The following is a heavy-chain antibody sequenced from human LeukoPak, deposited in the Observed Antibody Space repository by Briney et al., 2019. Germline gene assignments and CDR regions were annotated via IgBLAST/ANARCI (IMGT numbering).Heavy chain of an antibody. V-gene: IGHV4-59*08. CDR2: TYYSGST. Sequence: SETLSLTCTVPGGSISSYYWSWIRQPPGKGLEWIGYTYYSGSTNYNPSLKSRVTISVDTSKNQFSLKLSSVTAADTAVYYCARSYDYVWGSYRLNWFDPWGQGTLVTVSS. CDR1: GGSISSYY. J-gene: IGHJ5*02. CDR3: ARSYDYVWGSYRLNWFDP. D-gene: IGHD3-16*02.